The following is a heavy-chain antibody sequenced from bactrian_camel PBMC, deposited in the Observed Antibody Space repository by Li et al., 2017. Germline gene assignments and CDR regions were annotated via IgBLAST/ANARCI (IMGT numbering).Heavy chain of an antibody. J-gene: IGHJ4*01. V-gene: IGHV3S26*01. CDR1: GYTYSRYC. D-gene: IGHD3*01. Sequence: HVQLVESGGGSVQAGGSLRLSCVASGYTYSRYCMAWFRQTPGNEREGIATIDMSGGTTYSDSVKGRFTISQDNAKKTLYLQINSLKPEDTAEYYCAATSAGSLDLTCGDFYCTGYPDLCACRRTQVP. CDR2: IDMSGGT.